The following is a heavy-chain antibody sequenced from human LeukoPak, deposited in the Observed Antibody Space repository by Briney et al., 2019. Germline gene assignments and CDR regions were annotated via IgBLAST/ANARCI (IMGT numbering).Heavy chain of an antibody. CDR2: LTGSGIST. V-gene: IGHV3-23*01. Sequence: PGGSLRLSCVASGFSFSNYAMTWVRQAPGKGLEWVSTLTGSGISTYYAGSVKSRFTISRDNSKNTIYLQMNSLTVEDTAVYFCARDHSETSDYYYLPLGSWGQGTLVNVSS. J-gene: IGHJ5*02. D-gene: IGHD3-22*01. CDR3: ARDHSETSDYYYLPLGS. CDR1: GFSFSNYA.